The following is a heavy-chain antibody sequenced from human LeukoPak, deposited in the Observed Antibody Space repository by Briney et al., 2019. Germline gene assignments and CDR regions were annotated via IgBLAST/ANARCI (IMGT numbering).Heavy chain of an antibody. CDR1: GFTFSSCA. V-gene: IGHV3-23*01. CDR3: ARHPEPGYCSSTSCHESYFDY. CDR2: IGGSGGRP. Sequence: GGSLRLSCAASGFTFSSCAMSWVRQAPGKGLEWVSAIGGSGGRPYYADSVKGRFTISRDNSKNTLYLQMNSLRAEDTAVYYCARHPEPGYCSSTSCHESYFDYWGQGTLVTVSS. D-gene: IGHD2-2*01. J-gene: IGHJ4*02.